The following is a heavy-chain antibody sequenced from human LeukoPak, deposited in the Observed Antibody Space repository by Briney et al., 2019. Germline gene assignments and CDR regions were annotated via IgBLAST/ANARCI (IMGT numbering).Heavy chain of an antibody. CDR2: IYYSGST. D-gene: IGHD2-2*03. CDR3: ARLDIVVVPAARPEYYFDY. J-gene: IGHJ4*02. CDR1: GGSISSYY. Sequence: SETLSLTCTVSGGSISSYYWSWIRQPPGKGLEWIGYIYYSGSTNYNPSLKSRVTISLDTSKNQFSLKLSSVTAADTAVYYCARLDIVVVPAARPEYYFDYWGRGTLVTVSS. V-gene: IGHV4-59*01.